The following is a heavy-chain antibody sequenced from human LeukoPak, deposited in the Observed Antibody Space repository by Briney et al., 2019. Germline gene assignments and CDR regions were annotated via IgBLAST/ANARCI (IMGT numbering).Heavy chain of an antibody. J-gene: IGHJ2*01. V-gene: IGHV1-2*02. Sequence: GASVKVSCKASGYTFTGYYLHWVRQAPGQGLEWMGWINPNSGDTKYAQKFQGRVTMTGDTSISTAYMELSRLRFDDTAVYYCAILRLSTGLWWFFDLWGRGTPVTVSS. D-gene: IGHD2-8*02. CDR1: GYTFTGYY. CDR2: INPNSGDT. CDR3: AILRLSTGLWWFFDL.